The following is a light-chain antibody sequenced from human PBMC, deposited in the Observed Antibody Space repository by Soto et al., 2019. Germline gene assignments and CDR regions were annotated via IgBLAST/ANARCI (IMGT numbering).Light chain of an antibody. J-gene: IGLJ2*01. CDR2: DTS. Sequence: QAVVTQEPSLTVSPGGTVTLTCGSSTGAATSGHYPYWFQQKPGQAPRTLIYDTSNKHSWTPARFSGSLLGGKAALTLSGAQPEDEAEYYCLLSYSGARHVVFGGGTQLTVL. CDR3: LLSYSGARHVV. V-gene: IGLV7-46*01. CDR1: TGAATSGHY.